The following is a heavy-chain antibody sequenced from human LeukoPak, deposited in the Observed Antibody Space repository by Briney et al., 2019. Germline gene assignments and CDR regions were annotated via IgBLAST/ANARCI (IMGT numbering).Heavy chain of an antibody. CDR1: GGSISSSSYY. D-gene: IGHD3-9*01. J-gene: IGHJ6*03. Sequence: PSETLSLTCTVSGGSISSSSYYWGWIRQPPGKGLEWIGSIYYSGSTYYNPSLKSRVTISVDTSKNQFSLKLSSVTAADTAVYYCARQPGYDILTGYYSPNYMDVWGKGTTVTVSS. CDR3: ARQPGYDILTGYYSPNYMDV. V-gene: IGHV4-39*01. CDR2: IYYSGST.